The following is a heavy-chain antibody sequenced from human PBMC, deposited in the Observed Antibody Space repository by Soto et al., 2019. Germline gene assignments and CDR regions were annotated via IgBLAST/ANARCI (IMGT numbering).Heavy chain of an antibody. Sequence: QVQLVQSGAEVREPGASVKVSCKASGYSFTSLDINWVRQTTGQGLEWMGWMQPSSGRTGYAQKFQGRVTMTRDTSINTAYMELSSLTSEVTAFSYCARGVTAGVDYWGQGTLVTVSS. V-gene: IGHV1-8*01. CDR2: MQPSSGRT. CDR3: ARGVTAGVDY. J-gene: IGHJ4*02. CDR1: GYSFTSLD. D-gene: IGHD1-26*01.